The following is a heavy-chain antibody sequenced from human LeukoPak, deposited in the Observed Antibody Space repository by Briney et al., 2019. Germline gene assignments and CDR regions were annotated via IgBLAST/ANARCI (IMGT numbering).Heavy chain of an antibody. CDR1: GGSISSSSYY. V-gene: IGHV4-39*07. CDR3: ARVAAAGIDY. J-gene: IGHJ4*02. Sequence: SETLSLTCTVSGGSISSSSYYWGWIRQPPGKGLEWIGSIYYSGSTYYNPSLKSRVTISVDRSKNQFSLKLSSVTAADTAVYYCARVAAAGIDYWGQGTLVTVSS. D-gene: IGHD6-13*01. CDR2: IYYSGST.